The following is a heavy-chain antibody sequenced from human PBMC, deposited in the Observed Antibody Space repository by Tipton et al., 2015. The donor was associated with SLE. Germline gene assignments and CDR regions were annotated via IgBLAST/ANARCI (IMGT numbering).Heavy chain of an antibody. Sequence: GSLRLSCAASGFTFSGSWMTWVRQAPGKGLEWVANIKQDGSARYYVDSVQGRFIISRDNADNSLFLQMNSLRAEDTAIYYCARVMTAGGWREDYWGQGTLVTVSS. CDR2: IKQDGSAR. V-gene: IGHV3-7*03. CDR3: ARVMTAGGWREDY. CDR1: GFTFSGSW. J-gene: IGHJ4*02. D-gene: IGHD2-21*02.